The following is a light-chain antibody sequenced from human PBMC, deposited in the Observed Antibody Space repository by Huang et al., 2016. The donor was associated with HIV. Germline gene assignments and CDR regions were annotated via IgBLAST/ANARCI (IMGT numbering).Light chain of an antibody. CDR1: QGVVNN. J-gene: IGKJ1*01. Sequence: EIVMTQSPGTLSVSPGERATLSCRASQGVVNNVAWYQQKPGQTPRLLIQGASTRATGIPARFSGSASGTEFTLTISSLQTEDFAIYYCQQYNNWPPWTFGQGT. CDR2: GAS. V-gene: IGKV3D-15*01. CDR3: QQYNNWPPWT.